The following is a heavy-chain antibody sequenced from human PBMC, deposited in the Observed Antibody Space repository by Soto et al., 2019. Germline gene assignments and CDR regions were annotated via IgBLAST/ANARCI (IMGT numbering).Heavy chain of an antibody. CDR3: ATSGECGGDCYVYRMDV. CDR1: GGSFNSFA. D-gene: IGHD2-21*02. Sequence: QVQLVQSGAEVKKPGSSVKVSCKASGGSFNSFAISWVRQAPGQGLEWMGGIIPIFGAASYGQRIQGRVTITADESTGTAFMELSSLRSEDTAVYYCATSGECGGDCYVYRMDVWGRGTTVTVSS. CDR2: IIPIFGAA. J-gene: IGHJ6*02. V-gene: IGHV1-69*01.